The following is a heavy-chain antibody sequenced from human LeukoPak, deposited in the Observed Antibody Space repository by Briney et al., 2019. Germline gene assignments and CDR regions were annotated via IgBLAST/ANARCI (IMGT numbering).Heavy chain of an antibody. CDR1: GGSISSYY. D-gene: IGHD1-1*01. J-gene: IGHJ6*02. CDR2: IYTSGST. Sequence: NPSETLPLTCTVSGGSISSYYWSWIRQPPGKGLEWIGYIYTSGSTNYNPSLKSRVIISVDTSKNQFSLKVTSVTAADTGVYYCARGRPRGNWSYFYYGMDVWGQGTTVTVSS. CDR3: ARGRPRGNWSYFYYGMDV. V-gene: IGHV4-4*09.